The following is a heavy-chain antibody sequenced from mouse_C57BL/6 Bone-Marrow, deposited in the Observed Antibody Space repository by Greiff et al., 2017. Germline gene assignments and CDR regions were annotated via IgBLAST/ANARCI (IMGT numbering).Heavy chain of an antibody. CDR3: ARPDFGYAMDY. Sequence: EVQLVESGGGLVKPGGSLKLSCAASGFTFSDYGMHWVRQAPEKGLEWVAYISSGSSTIYYAATVKGRFTISRDNAKNTLFLQMTSLRSEETAMYYCARPDFGYAMDYWGQGTSVTVSS. CDR1: GFTFSDYG. V-gene: IGHV5-17*01. J-gene: IGHJ4*01. CDR2: ISSGSSTI.